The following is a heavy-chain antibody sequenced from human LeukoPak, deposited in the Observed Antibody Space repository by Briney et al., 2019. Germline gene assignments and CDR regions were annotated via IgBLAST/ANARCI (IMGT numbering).Heavy chain of an antibody. CDR3: ARGVMYYYDSSGHHWFDP. V-gene: IGHV4-4*07. CDR2: IYTSGST. Sequence: SETLSLTCTVSGGSISSYYWSWIRQPAGKGLEWIGRIYTSGSTNYNPSLKSRVTMSVDTSKNQFSLKLSSVTAADTAVYYCARGVMYYYDSSGHHWFDPWGQGTLVTVSS. J-gene: IGHJ5*02. CDR1: GGSISSYY. D-gene: IGHD3-22*01.